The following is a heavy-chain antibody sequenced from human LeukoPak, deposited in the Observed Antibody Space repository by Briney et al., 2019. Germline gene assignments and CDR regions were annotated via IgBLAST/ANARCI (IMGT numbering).Heavy chain of an antibody. D-gene: IGHD3-10*01. CDR3: ARGNLPYGSGSPPYFDY. Sequence: SETLSLTCAVYGGSFSGYYWSWIRQPPGKGLEWIGEINHSGSTNYNPSLKSRVTLSVDTSKNQFSLKLSSVTAADTAVYYCARGNLPYGSGSPPYFDYWGQGTLVTVSS. CDR2: INHSGST. J-gene: IGHJ4*02. V-gene: IGHV4-34*01. CDR1: GGSFSGYY.